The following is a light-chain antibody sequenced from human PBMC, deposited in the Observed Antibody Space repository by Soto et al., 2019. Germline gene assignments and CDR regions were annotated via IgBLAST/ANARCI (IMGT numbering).Light chain of an antibody. Sequence: DIQMTQSPSTLSGSVGDRVTITCRASQTISSWLAWYQQKPGKAPKLLIYKASTLKSGVTSRFSGSGSGTEFPLTISSLQPDDFATYYCQQYNTYSEAFGQGTNVELK. J-gene: IGKJ1*01. CDR2: KAS. CDR1: QTISSW. V-gene: IGKV1-5*03. CDR3: QQYNTYSEA.